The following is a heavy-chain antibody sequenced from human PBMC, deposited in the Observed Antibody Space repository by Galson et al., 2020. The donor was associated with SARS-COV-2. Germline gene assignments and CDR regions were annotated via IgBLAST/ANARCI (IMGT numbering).Heavy chain of an antibody. CDR1: GFSFKYYD. V-gene: IGHV3-23*01. Sequence: GESLKISCAASGFSFKYYDMTWVRQAPGKGLEWVSGITHSAGDTYYADSVKGRFAISRDNSKNVLYLQMNSLRDEDTAVYYCAKVEGFCSGDACYSRGWFDPWGQGTLVTVSS. CDR2: ITHSAGDT. D-gene: IGHD2-15*01. J-gene: IGHJ5*02. CDR3: AKVEGFCSGDACYSRGWFDP.